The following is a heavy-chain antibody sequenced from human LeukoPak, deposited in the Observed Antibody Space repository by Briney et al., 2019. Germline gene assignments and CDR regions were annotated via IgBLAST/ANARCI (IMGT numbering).Heavy chain of an antibody. CDR2: IIPILGIA. D-gene: IGHD6-13*01. CDR1: GYTFTGYY. V-gene: IGHV1-69*10. J-gene: IGHJ4*02. Sequence: SVKVSCKASGYTFTGYYMHWVRQAPGQGLEWMGWIIPILGIANYAQKFQGRVTITADKSTSTAYMELSSLRSEDTAVYYCVAPRYSSSWYLYYFDYWGQGTLVTVSS. CDR3: VAPRYSSSWYLYYFDY.